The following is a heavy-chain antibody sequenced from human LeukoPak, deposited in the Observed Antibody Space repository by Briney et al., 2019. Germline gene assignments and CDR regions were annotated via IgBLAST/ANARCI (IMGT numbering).Heavy chain of an antibody. CDR3: GRHRSGSGTYFIDH. Sequence: GGSLRLSCVVSGFTFSSYSMIWVRQAPGKGLQWVANMKKDGSETNYGDSVEGRFTISRDNAKNSLYLQMNSLRAEDTAVYYCGRHRSGSGTYFIDHWGQGTLVSVSS. D-gene: IGHD3-10*01. V-gene: IGHV3-7*01. CDR1: GFTFSSYS. J-gene: IGHJ4*02. CDR2: MKKDGSET.